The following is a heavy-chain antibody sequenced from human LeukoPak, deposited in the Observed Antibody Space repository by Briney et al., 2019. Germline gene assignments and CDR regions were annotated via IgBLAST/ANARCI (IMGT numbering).Heavy chain of an antibody. V-gene: IGHV3-23*01. CDR3: TKETMGRGVMFS. CDR1: GFTFSIYA. CDR2: LRGSVGRT. J-gene: IGHJ5*02. D-gene: IGHD3-10*01. Sequence: PGGSQRLFYAASGFTFSIYAMSRVRHAPGKGLEWVSALRGSVGRTYYVESVKCRFTISRDKSKNTLYLQMNSLRSEDTAVYYCTKETMGRGVMFSWGEGT.